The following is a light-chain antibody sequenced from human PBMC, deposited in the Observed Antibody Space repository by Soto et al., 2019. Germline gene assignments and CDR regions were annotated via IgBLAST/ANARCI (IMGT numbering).Light chain of an antibody. CDR3: QQRSNTTYT. V-gene: IGKV1-39*01. CDR1: QSISTY. CDR2: AAS. J-gene: IGKJ2*01. Sequence: DIQMTQSPSSPSSSFGDRVTITCGASQSISTYINWYQHKPGKAPKVLIYAASILPSGVPSRFSGGGSGTDFTLTINSLKNEDFATYYCQQRSNTTYTFGQGTKVDIK.